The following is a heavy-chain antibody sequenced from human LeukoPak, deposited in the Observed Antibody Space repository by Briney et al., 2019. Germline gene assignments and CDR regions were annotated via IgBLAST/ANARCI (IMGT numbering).Heavy chain of an antibody. CDR2: IYYSGST. CDR3: ARYSPNWYFDL. CDR1: GGSISRYY. Sequence: PSETLSLTCTVSGGSISRYYWSWIRQPPGKGLEWIGYIYYSGSTNYNPSLKSRVTISVDTSKNQFSLKLSSVTAADTAVYYCARYSPNWYFDLWGRGTLVTVSS. V-gene: IGHV4-59*08. D-gene: IGHD5-18*01. J-gene: IGHJ2*01.